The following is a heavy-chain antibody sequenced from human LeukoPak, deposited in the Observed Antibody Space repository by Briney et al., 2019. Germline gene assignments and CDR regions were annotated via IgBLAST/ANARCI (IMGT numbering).Heavy chain of an antibody. J-gene: IGHJ3*02. CDR2: INWNGGST. D-gene: IGHD3-22*01. CDR3: ARDTWSTMIVGMAGAHDAFDI. V-gene: IGHV3-20*04. Sequence: GGSLRLSCAASGFTFDDYGMSWVRQAPGKGLEWVSGINWNGGSTGYADSVKGRFTISRDNAKNSLYLQMNSLRAEDTAVYYCARDTWSTMIVGMAGAHDAFDIWGQGTMVTVSS. CDR1: GFTFDDYG.